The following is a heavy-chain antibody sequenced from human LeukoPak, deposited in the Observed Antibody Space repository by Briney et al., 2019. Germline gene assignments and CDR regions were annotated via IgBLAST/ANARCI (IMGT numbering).Heavy chain of an antibody. CDR2: ISAYNGNT. V-gene: IGHV1-18*01. D-gene: IGHD6-13*01. CDR3: AREYSSSWYFRPMGV. Sequence: WASVKVSCKASGYTFTSYGISWVRQAPGQGLEWMGWISAYNGNTNYAQKLQGRVTMTTDTSTSTAYMELRSLRSDDTAVYYCAREYSSSWYFRPMGVWGQGTTVTVSS. CDR1: GYTFTSYG. J-gene: IGHJ6*02.